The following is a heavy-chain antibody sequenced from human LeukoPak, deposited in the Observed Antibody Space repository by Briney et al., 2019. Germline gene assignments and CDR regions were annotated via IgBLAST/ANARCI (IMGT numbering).Heavy chain of an antibody. CDR3: ARGGGRTKIHYFDY. V-gene: IGHV3-23*01. Sequence: GGSLRLSCAASGFTFSSYAMSWVRQAPGKGLEWVSAISGSGGSTYYADSVKGRFTISRDNSKNTLYLQMNSLRAEDTAVYYCARGGGRTKIHYFDYWGQGTLVTVSS. CDR1: GFTFSSYA. CDR2: ISGSGGST. D-gene: IGHD3-16*01. J-gene: IGHJ4*02.